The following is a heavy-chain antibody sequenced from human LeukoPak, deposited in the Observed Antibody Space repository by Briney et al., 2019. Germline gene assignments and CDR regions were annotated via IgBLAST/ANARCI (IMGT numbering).Heavy chain of an antibody. CDR1: GGTFSSYA. D-gene: IGHD5-18*01. V-gene: IGHV1-69*04. Sequence: SVKVSCKASGGTFSSYAISWVRQAPGQGLEWMGRIIPILGIANYAQKFQGRVTITADKSTSTAYMELSSLRSEDTAVYYCAKDCETAMVPYYFDYWGQGTLVTVSS. CDR3: AKDCETAMVPYYFDY. J-gene: IGHJ4*02. CDR2: IIPILGIA.